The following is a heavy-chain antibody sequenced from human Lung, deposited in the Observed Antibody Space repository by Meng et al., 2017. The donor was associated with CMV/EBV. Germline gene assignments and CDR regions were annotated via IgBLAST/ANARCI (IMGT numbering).Heavy chain of an antibody. J-gene: IGHJ6*02. CDR3: VPHDCAMDV. Sequence: GGSLRLSCAASGFTIRNYWMSWVRQAPGKGLEWVANIKGDGSDKGYVDSVKGRFTISRDNARNSLYMEMNSLRAEDTAVYYCVPHDCAMDVWGQGTGVTVSS. CDR2: IKGDGSDK. CDR1: GFTIRNYW. V-gene: IGHV3-7*01.